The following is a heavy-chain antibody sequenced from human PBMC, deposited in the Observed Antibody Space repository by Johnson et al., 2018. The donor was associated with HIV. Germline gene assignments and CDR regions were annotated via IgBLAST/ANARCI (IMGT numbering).Heavy chain of an antibody. CDR1: GFTFTNAW. V-gene: IGHV3-15*05. CDR3: STGFSSWAFDI. CDR2: IKSKTDGGTT. Sequence: VQLVESGGGLVKPGGSLRLSCAASGFTFTNAWMTWVRQAPGKGLEWVGLIKSKTDGGTTDYAAPVKGKFSISRDDSKNTLYLQMNSLKTEDTAVYYCSTGFSSWAFDIWGQGTMVTVSS. J-gene: IGHJ3*02. D-gene: IGHD6-13*01.